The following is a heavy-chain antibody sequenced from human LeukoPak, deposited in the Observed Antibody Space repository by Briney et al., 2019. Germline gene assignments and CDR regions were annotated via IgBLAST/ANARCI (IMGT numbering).Heavy chain of an antibody. CDR3: ARNADVTVASVTFDY. Sequence: SETLSLTCTVSGGSISSSSYYWGWIRQPPGKGLEWIGSIYYSGSTYYNPSLKSRVPISVDTSKNQFSLSVSSMTAADTAVYFCARNADVTVASVTFDYWGQGTLVTVSS. V-gene: IGHV4-39*01. J-gene: IGHJ4*02. D-gene: IGHD6-19*01. CDR2: IYYSGST. CDR1: GGSISSSSYY.